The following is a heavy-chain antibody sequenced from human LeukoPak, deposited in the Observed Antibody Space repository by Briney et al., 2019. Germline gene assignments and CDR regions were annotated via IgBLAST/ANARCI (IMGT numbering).Heavy chain of an antibody. Sequence: GASVKVSCKASGYTFTSYGISWVRQAPGQGLEWMGWISAYNGNTNYAQKLQGRVTMTTDTSTSTAYMELRSLGSDDTAVYYCARVVSSGYYYDVGDFDYWGQGTLVTVSS. CDR2: ISAYNGNT. D-gene: IGHD3-22*01. J-gene: IGHJ4*02. CDR1: GYTFTSYG. CDR3: ARVVSSGYYYDVGDFDY. V-gene: IGHV1-18*01.